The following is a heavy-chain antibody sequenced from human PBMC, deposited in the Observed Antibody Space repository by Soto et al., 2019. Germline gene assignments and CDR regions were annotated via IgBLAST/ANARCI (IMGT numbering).Heavy chain of an antibody. CDR1: GHTFTSYG. D-gene: IGHD2-2*01. Sequence: ASVKVSCKASGHTFTSYGISWVRQAPGQGLEWMGWISAYTGNTTYAQKRQGRVTMTTDTSTSPASMELRSRRSDNESVHYCARKDGFQLPDYYFHGIDVWGQGTRVTVSS. CDR2: ISAYTGNT. CDR3: ARKDGFQLPDYYFHGIDV. V-gene: IGHV1-18*01. J-gene: IGHJ6*02.